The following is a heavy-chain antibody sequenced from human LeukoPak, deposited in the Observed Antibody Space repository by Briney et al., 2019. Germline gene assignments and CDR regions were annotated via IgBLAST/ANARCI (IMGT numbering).Heavy chain of an antibody. D-gene: IGHD2-8*01. J-gene: IGHJ4*02. V-gene: IGHV4-39*01. CDR2: IYYSGST. CDR1: GGSISSSSYY. CDR3: ATVMVYAPFVYYFDY. Sequence: PSETLSLTCTVSGGSISSSSYYWGWIRQPPGKGLEWIGSIYYSGSTYYNPSLKSRVTISVDTSKNQFSLKLSSVTAADTAVYYCATVMVYAPFVYYFDYWGQGTLVTVSS.